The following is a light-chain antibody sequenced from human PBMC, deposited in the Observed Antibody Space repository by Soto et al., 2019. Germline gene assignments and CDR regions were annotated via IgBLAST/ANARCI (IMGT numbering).Light chain of an antibody. J-gene: IGKJ4*01. CDR2: DAA. V-gene: IGKV1-33*01. Sequence: DIQLTQSPSSLSASVGDRVTITCQASQDINRYVNWYQQQLGKAPKLLMFDAATLESGVPSSFSGSGSGTEFTLTISSLQPEDFATYFCQQYDSLPPTFGGGTKVDIQ. CDR3: QQYDSLPPT. CDR1: QDINRY.